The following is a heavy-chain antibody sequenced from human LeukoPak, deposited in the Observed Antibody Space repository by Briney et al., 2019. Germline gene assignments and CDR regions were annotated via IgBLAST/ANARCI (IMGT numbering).Heavy chain of an antibody. J-gene: IGHJ2*01. CDR3: ARDQRCSRFDGGCDQWYFDL. CDR2: ISYSGYA. V-gene: IGHV4-59*01. Sequence: SETLSLTCTVSGGSIRSYYWSWIRQAPGKGLEWIGFISYSGYASYSPSLKSRVAISVDTSKSQFSLRLGSLTAADTAIYYCARDQRCSRFDGGCDQWYFDLWGRGTLVTVSS. CDR1: GGSIRSYY. D-gene: IGHD3-10*02.